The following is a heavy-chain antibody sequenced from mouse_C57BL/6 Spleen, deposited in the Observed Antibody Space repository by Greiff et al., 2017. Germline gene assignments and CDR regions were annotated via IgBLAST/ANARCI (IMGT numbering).Heavy chain of an antibody. J-gene: IGHJ3*01. D-gene: IGHD2-4*01. CDR1: GFTFSSYA. V-gene: IGHV5-4*01. Sequence: EVMLVESGGGLVKPGGSLKLSCAASGFTFSSYAMSWARQTPEKRLEWVATISDGGSYTYYPDNVKGRFTISRDNAKNNLYLQMSHLKSEDTAMYYCARDWDYDYDVAYWGQGTLVTVSA. CDR2: ISDGGSYT. CDR3: ARDWDYDYDVAY.